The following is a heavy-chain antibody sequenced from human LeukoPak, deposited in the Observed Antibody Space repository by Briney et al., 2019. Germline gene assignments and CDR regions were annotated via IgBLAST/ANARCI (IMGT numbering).Heavy chain of an antibody. CDR2: IYSGGST. Sequence: PGGSLRLSCAASGFTVSSNYMSWVRRAPGKGLEWVSVIYSGGSTYYADSVKGRFTISRDNSKNTLYLQMNSPRAEDTAVYYCAREDYDILTGVFDYWGQGTLVTVSS. J-gene: IGHJ4*02. CDR3: AREDYDILTGVFDY. D-gene: IGHD3-9*01. CDR1: GFTVSSNY. V-gene: IGHV3-53*01.